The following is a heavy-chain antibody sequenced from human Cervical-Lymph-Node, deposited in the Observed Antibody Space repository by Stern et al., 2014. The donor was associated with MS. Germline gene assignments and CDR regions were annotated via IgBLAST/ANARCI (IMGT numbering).Heavy chain of an antibody. Sequence: QVQLVESGAEVKRPGSSVKVSCQASGGSFNNYIVNWVRQAPGQGLEWMGAIIPLCGTPRYSQEFQGRVTISADDSTNTASMELSSLRSQDTAIYYCSTADLATAFCNWGQGTLVSVSS. V-gene: IGHV1-69*01. CDR1: GGSFNNYI. CDR3: STADLATAFCN. D-gene: IGHD2-21*02. J-gene: IGHJ4*02. CDR2: IIPLCGTP.